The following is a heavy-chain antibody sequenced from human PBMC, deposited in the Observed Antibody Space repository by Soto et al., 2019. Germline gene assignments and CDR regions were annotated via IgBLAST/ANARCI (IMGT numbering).Heavy chain of an antibody. V-gene: IGHV1-69*01. Sequence: QVQLVQSGAEVKKPGSSVKVSCKASGGTFSSYAISWVRQAPGQGLEWMGGIIPIFGTANYAQKFQGRVTITADESTSTDYMELSSLRSEDTAVYYCARDALYYDILTGYYLDYFDYWGQGTLVTVSS. CDR1: GGTFSSYA. CDR3: ARDALYYDILTGYYLDYFDY. CDR2: IIPIFGTA. D-gene: IGHD3-9*01. J-gene: IGHJ4*02.